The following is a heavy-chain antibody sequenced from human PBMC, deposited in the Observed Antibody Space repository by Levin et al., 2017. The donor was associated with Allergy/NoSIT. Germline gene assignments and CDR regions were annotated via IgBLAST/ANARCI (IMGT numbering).Heavy chain of an antibody. CDR1: GAPVRSNSYY. Sequence: RSQTLSLTCTVSGAPVRSNSYYWSWIRQPPGKGLEWIAYVGSTNYNPSLKSRVTISIDTSKNQFSLKLNSVTPADTAVYYCARTTIASASDYWGQGTLVTVSS. J-gene: IGHJ4*02. D-gene: IGHD6-13*01. CDR3: ARTTIASASDY. V-gene: IGHV4-61*01. CDR2: VGST.